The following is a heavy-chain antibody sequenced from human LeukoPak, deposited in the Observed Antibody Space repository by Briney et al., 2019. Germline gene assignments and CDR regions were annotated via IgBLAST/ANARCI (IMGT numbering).Heavy chain of an antibody. V-gene: IGHV1-2*06. CDR1: GYTFTGYY. Sequence: ASVKVSCKASGYTFTGYYMHWVRQAPGQGLEWMGRINPNSGGTNYAQKFQGRVTMTRDTSISTAYMELSRLRSDDTAVYYCARGGFSGWYVLSSPKRPFDYWGQGTLVTVSS. J-gene: IGHJ4*02. D-gene: IGHD6-19*01. CDR2: INPNSGGT. CDR3: ARGGFSGWYVLSSPKRPFDY.